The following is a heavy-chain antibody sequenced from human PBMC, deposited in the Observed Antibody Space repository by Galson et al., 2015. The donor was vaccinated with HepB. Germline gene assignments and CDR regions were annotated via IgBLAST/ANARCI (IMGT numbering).Heavy chain of an antibody. CDR1: GGSFSGYY. CDR3: ARRRYYYGSGSYSGFDY. Sequence: ETLSLTCAVYGGSFSGYYWSWIRQPPGKGLEWIGEINHSGSTNYNPSLKSRVTISVDTSKNQFSLKLSSVTAADTAVYYCARRRYYYGSGSYSGFDYWGQGTLVTVSS. D-gene: IGHD3-10*01. J-gene: IGHJ4*02. CDR2: INHSGST. V-gene: IGHV4-34*01.